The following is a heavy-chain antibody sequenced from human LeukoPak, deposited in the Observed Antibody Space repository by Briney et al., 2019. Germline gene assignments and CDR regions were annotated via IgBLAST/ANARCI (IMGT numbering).Heavy chain of an antibody. D-gene: IGHD3-22*01. V-gene: IGHV4-4*02. J-gene: IGHJ6*03. CDR2: IYHSGST. CDR1: GGSISSSNW. CDR3: ARERPRGYYDSSGYYRYYYYYMDV. Sequence: PSETLSLTCAVSGGSISSSNWWSWVRQPPGKGLEWIGEIYHSGSTNYNPSLKSRVTISVDKSKNQSSLKLSSVTAADTAVYYCARERPRGYYDSSGYYRYYYYYMDVWGKGTTVTVSS.